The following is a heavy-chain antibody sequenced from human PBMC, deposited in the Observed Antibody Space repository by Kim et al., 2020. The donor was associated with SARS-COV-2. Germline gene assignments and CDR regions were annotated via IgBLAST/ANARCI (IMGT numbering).Heavy chain of an antibody. Sequence: QGRVTITADKSTSTAYMELSSLRSEDTAVYYCARSYYYDSSGYRALPFDYWGQGTLVTVSS. J-gene: IGHJ4*02. CDR3: ARSYYYDSSGYRALPFDY. V-gene: IGHV1-69*02. D-gene: IGHD3-22*01.